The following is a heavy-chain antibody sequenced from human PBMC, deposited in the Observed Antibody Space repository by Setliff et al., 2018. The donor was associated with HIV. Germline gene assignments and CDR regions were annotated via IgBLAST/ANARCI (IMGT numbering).Heavy chain of an antibody. CDR3: ASTSLALTGDRDDAFDI. D-gene: IGHD7-27*01. Sequence: PSETLSLTCAVSGYSISSGYYWGWIRQPPGKGLEWIGSIYHSGSTYYNPSHKSRVTISVDTSKNQFSLKLSSVTAADTAVYYCASTSLALTGDRDDAFDIWGQGTMVTVSS. CDR2: IYHSGST. J-gene: IGHJ3*02. CDR1: GYSISSGYY. V-gene: IGHV4-38-2*01.